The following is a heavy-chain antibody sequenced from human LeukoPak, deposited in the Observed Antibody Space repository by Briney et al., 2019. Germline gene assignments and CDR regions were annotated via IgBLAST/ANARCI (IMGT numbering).Heavy chain of an antibody. D-gene: IGHD4-17*01. J-gene: IGHJ4*02. CDR1: GFTFSSYA. V-gene: IGHV3-23*01. CDR2: ISGSGGST. CDR3: TKDPATVTTGY. Sequence: GGSLRLSCAASGFTFSSYAMSWVRQAPGKGLEWVSAISGSGGSTYYADSVKGRFTISRDNSKNTLYLQMNSLRAEDTAVDYCTKDPATVTTGYWGQGTLVTVSS.